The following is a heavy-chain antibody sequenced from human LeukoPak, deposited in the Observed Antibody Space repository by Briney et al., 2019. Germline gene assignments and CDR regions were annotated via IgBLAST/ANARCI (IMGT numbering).Heavy chain of an antibody. CDR2: IRGSGGST. V-gene: IGHV3-23*01. CDR1: GFTFSSSG. D-gene: IGHD1-14*01. J-gene: IGHJ4*02. CDR3: ARGNYYRIDY. Sequence: PGGSLRLSCAASGFTFSSSGMSWVRQAPGKGLEWLSAIRGSGGSTYYADSVKGRFTISRDNSKNTLYLQMNSLRAEDTAVYYCARGNYYRIDYWGQGTLVTVSS.